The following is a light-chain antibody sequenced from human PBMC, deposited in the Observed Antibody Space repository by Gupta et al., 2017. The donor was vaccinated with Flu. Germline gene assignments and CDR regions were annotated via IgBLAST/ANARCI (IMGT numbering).Light chain of an antibody. CDR1: TGAVTSGHY. J-gene: IGLJ3*02. CDR2: STT. CDR3: LLYFGGQGV. V-gene: IGLV7-43*01. Sequence: QAVVTQEPSLTVSPGGTVTLTCASSTGAVTSGHYPNWLQQNPGQPPKTLIYSTTSKHSWTPARFSGSLLGGKAALTLSDVQTEDEADYYCLLYFGGQGVFGGGTKVTVL.